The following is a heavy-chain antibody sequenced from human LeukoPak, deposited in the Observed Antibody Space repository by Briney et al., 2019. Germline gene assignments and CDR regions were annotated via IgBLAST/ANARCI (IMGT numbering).Heavy chain of an antibody. CDR2: ISWNSGNI. D-gene: IGHD3-22*01. Sequence: GGSLRLSCAASGFTFDDYAMHWVRQAPGKGLEWVSGISWNSGNIGYADSVKGRFSISRDNAKNSLYLQMNSLRAEDTALYYCAKFLSYDSSGSNPNDAFDIWGQGTMVTVSS. V-gene: IGHV3-9*01. J-gene: IGHJ3*02. CDR3: AKFLSYDSSGSNPNDAFDI. CDR1: GFTFDDYA.